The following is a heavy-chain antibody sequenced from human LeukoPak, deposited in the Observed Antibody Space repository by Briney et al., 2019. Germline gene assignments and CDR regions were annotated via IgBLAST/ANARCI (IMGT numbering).Heavy chain of an antibody. Sequence: GRSLRPSCAASGSTFINYAMNWVRQSPGTGLEWGSSISIGSRDIYYADSVKGRLTISRNNAKNSLYLQTNSLRARDTAVYYCARDPPWPLVCWGQGTLVTVSS. J-gene: IGHJ4*02. CDR1: GSTFINYA. CDR3: ARDPPWPLVC. V-gene: IGHV3-21*01. D-gene: IGHD5-12*01. CDR2: ISIGSRDI.